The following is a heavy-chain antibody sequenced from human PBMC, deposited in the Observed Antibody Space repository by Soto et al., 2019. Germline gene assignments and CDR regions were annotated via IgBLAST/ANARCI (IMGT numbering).Heavy chain of an antibody. Sequence: GGSLSLSCAASGFTFSNYWMSWVRQAPGTGLEWVANIKRDGSEKYYVDSVKGRFTISRDTAKNSLYLQMNSLRAEDTAVYYCARGGELEWAAAYLDYWGQGTLVTVSS. CDR2: IKRDGSEK. CDR3: ARGGELEWAAAYLDY. J-gene: IGHJ4*02. V-gene: IGHV3-7*01. D-gene: IGHD3-3*01. CDR1: GFTFSNYW.